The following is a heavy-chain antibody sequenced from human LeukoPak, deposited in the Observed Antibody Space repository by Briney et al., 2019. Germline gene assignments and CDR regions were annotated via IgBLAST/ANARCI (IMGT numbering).Heavy chain of an antibody. D-gene: IGHD6-13*01. CDR1: GGPFSGYY. V-gene: IGHV4-34*01. CDR2: INHSGST. J-gene: IGHJ6*02. Sequence: SETLSLTCAVYGGPFSGYYWSWIRQPPGKGLGWIGEINHSGSTNYNPSLKSRVTISVDTSKNQFSLKLSSVTAADTAVYYCARGRYSSSWYDYYYGMDVWGQGTTVTVSS. CDR3: ARGRYSSSWYDYYYGMDV.